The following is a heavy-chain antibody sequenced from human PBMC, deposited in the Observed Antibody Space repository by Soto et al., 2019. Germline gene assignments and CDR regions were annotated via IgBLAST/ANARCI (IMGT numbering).Heavy chain of an antibody. CDR2: IWFDGSDK. Sequence: SLRLSCAASGFTFSTYGMHWVRQAPGKGLEWVALIWFDGSDKYYTESVKGRFTISRDNSKSTLYLQMNSLRAEDTAFYYCARLYCSATSCYSVGAFDIRGPGTMVTV. D-gene: IGHD2-2*01. CDR1: GFTFSTYG. V-gene: IGHV3-33*01. J-gene: IGHJ3*02. CDR3: ARLYCSATSCYSVGAFDI.